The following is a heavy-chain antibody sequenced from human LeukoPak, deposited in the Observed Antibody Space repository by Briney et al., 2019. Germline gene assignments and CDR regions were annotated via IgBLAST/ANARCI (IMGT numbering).Heavy chain of an antibody. J-gene: IGHJ3*02. CDR2: IYTRGST. V-gene: IGHV4-4*07. Sequence: PSETLSLTCTVSGLPINNYYWSCLPQPAGKGLEGIGRIYTRGSTNYNPSLKSRVTMSGDTSKNQFSLNLSSVTAADTAVYYCARGRYCSADICSGGDAFDIWGQGTMVSVSS. CDR1: GLPINNYY. CDR3: ARGRYCSADICSGGDAFDI. D-gene: IGHD2-15*01.